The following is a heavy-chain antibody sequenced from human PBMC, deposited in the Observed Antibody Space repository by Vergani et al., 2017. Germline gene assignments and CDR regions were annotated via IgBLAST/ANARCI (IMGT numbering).Heavy chain of an antibody. CDR2: IIPIFGTA. V-gene: IGHV1-69*01. CDR1: GGTFSSYA. Sequence: QVQLVQSGAEVKKPGSSVKVSCQSSGGTFSSYAISWVRQAPGQGLEWMGGIIPIFGTANYAQKFQGRVTITADESTSTAYMELSSLRSEDTAVYYCAXDLDYYDSSGYPGYWGQGTLVTVSS. D-gene: IGHD3-22*01. CDR3: AXDLDYYDSSGYPGY. J-gene: IGHJ4*02.